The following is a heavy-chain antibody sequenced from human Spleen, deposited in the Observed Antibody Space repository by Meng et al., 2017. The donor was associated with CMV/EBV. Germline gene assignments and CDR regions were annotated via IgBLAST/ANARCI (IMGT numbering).Heavy chain of an antibody. CDR2: IRYDGSNK. J-gene: IGHJ4*02. CDR3: AKARDYYDSSGLYYFDY. D-gene: IGHD3-22*01. CDR1: GFSFNNYG. Sequence: GGSLRLSCAASGFSFNNYGMHWVRQPPGKGLEWVAFIRYDGSNKYYADSVKGRFTISRDNSKNTLYLQMNSLRAEDTAVYYCAKARDYYDSSGLYYFDYWGQGTLVTVSS. V-gene: IGHV3-30*02.